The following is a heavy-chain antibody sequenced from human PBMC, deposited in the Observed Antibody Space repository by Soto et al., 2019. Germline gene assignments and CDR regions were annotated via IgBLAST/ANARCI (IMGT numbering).Heavy chain of an antibody. CDR1: GGSMRNVY. CDR2: IFHSGNA. V-gene: IGHV4-59*01. J-gene: IGHJ4*02. D-gene: IGHD2-15*01. CDR3: ARAHAPTLPFDF. Sequence: SETLSLTCSVSGGSMRNVYWSWIRQPPGKGLEWIGFIFHSGNAKYSPSLQSRVTMSIDTSKDQFSLSLESVTAAATAVYFCARAHAPTLPFDFWGQGTLVTVSS.